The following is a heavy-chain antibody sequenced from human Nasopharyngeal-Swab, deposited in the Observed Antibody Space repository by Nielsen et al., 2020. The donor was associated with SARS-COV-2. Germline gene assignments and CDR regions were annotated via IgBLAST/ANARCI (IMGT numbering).Heavy chain of an antibody. D-gene: IGHD3-3*02. Sequence: SETLSLTCTVSGGSISGTTYYWDWIRQPPGRGLEWIGSIYHGGSTYYNPSLKSRVTISVDTSKNQFSLKLSSVTAADTAVYYCARLELGRVDYWGQGTLVTVSS. V-gene: IGHV4-39*01. CDR3: ARLELGRVDY. J-gene: IGHJ4*02. CDR1: GGSISGTTYY. CDR2: IYHGGST.